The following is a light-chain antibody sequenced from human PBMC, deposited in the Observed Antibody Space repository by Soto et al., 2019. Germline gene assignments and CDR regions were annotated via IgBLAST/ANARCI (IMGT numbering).Light chain of an antibody. J-gene: IGKJ1*01. V-gene: IGKV3-20*01. CDR3: QQYGSSRM. Sequence: EIVLTQSPGTLSLSPGERATLSCRASQSVSSDLAWYQQKPDQAPRLLIFGASSRATGVPERFSGSGSETEFTLTISRLEPEDFAVYHCQQYGSSRMFGQGTKVEIK. CDR2: GAS. CDR1: QSVSSD.